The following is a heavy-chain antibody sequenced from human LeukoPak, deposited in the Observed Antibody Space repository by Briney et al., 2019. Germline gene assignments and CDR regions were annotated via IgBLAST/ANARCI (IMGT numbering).Heavy chain of an antibody. D-gene: IGHD3-22*01. CDR1: GFTFSSYA. Sequence: GGSLRLSCAASGFTFSSYAMSWVRQAPGKGLEWVSAISGSGGSTYYADSVKGRFTISRDNSKNTLYLQMNSLRAEDTAVYYCAKAPRTYYYDSSGYYYGNYYYGMDVWGQGTTATVSS. J-gene: IGHJ6*02. CDR2: ISGSGGST. CDR3: AKAPRTYYYDSSGYYYGNYYYGMDV. V-gene: IGHV3-23*01.